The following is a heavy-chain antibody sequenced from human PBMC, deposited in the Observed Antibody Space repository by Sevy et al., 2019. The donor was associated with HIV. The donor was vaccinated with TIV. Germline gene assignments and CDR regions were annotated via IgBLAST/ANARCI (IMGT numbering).Heavy chain of an antibody. D-gene: IGHD3-22*01. CDR3: ARVPSPYYDSSGDLIREYYFDS. CDR1: GGPISSHY. V-gene: IGHV4-59*11. J-gene: IGHJ4*02. Sequence: SETLSLICTVSGGPISSHYWSWIRQTPGKGLEWIGYFYYTGIPNYNPSLKSRVTMSADTSTNRVSLKLSSVTAADTAVYYCARVPSPYYDSSGDLIREYYFDSWGQGTPVTVSS. CDR2: FYYTGIP.